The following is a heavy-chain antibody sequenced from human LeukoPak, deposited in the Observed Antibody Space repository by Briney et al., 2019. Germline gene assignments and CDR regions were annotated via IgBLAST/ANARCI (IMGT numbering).Heavy chain of an antibody. J-gene: IGHJ4*02. Sequence: GGSLRLSCAASGFTFSSYEMNWVRQAPGKGLEWVSSISSSSSYIYYADSVKGRFTISRDNSKNTLVLQMNSLRSEDTAVYFCARDNRDWAFDYWGQGTLVTVSS. CDR2: ISSSSSYI. CDR1: GFTFSSYE. V-gene: IGHV3-21*01. D-gene: IGHD2-21*02. CDR3: ARDNRDWAFDY.